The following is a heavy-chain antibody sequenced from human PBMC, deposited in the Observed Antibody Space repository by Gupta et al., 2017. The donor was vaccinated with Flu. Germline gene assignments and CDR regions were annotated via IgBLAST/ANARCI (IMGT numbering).Heavy chain of an antibody. Sequence: QVQLQESGPGLVKPSHTLSLTCPVSGGPISSHAHYWTWIRQVPGKGLEGIGSIYYSGSTYYSPSLTGRLTISVDTSKNQFSLRLTTVTAADTAVYYCAREAGGYYYYYGLDVWGQGTTVTVSS. CDR2: IYYSGST. CDR3: AREAGGYYYYYGLDV. J-gene: IGHJ6*02. CDR1: GGPISSHAHY. D-gene: IGHD6-13*01. V-gene: IGHV4-31*03.